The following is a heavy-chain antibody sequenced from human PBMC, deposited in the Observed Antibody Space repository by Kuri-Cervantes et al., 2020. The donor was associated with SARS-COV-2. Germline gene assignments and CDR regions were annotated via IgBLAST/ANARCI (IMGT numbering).Heavy chain of an antibody. CDR2: IAGSLT. V-gene: IGHV3-21*01. CDR1: TLTFNTYN. Sequence: GGSLRLSCAASTLTFNTYNMNWVRQAPGKGLEWVSSIAGSLTYYADSVKGRFTISRDNAKNSLYPQMNSLRAEDTALYYCARESSSSTYAFDIWGQGTMVTVSS. CDR3: ARESSSSTYAFDI. J-gene: IGHJ3*02. D-gene: IGHD6-6*01.